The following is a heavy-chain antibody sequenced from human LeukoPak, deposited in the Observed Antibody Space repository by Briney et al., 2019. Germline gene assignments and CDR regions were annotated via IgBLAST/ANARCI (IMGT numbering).Heavy chain of an antibody. J-gene: IGHJ5*02. D-gene: IGHD4-17*01. Sequence: GGSLRLSCTASGFPFSSYAMSWFRQTPGKGLEWVAVISYDGSNKYYADSVKGRFTISRDNSKNTLYLQMNSLRAEDTAVYYCAKDPRTTVTTGWFDPWGQGTLVTVSS. CDR2: ISYDGSNK. V-gene: IGHV3-30*18. CDR1: GFPFSSYA. CDR3: AKDPRTTVTTGWFDP.